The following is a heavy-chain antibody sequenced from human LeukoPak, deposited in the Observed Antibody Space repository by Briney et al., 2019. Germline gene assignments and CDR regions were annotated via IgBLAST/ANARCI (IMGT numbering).Heavy chain of an antibody. V-gene: IGHV4-61*02. CDR1: GGSISSGSYY. CDR3: ARGRVSSSTWYSTYYYYFYMDV. Sequence: SETLSLTCTVSGGSISSGSYYWSWTRQPAGKGLEWIGRICTSGSTNFNPSHNGRVSISRDTTKNLFSLRLRSVTAADTAVYFCARGRVSSSTWYSTYYYYFYMDVWGKGTTVTVSS. CDR2: ICTSGST. D-gene: IGHD1-1*01. J-gene: IGHJ6*03.